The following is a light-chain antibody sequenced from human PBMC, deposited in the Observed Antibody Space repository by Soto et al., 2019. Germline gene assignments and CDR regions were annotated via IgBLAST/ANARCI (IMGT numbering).Light chain of an antibody. J-gene: IGKJ1*01. Sequence: IVLTQSPATLSLSPGERATLSCRASKTVSGSYLAWYQHKPGQAPRLLIYGEFSRATGIPDRFSGSGSGTDFTLTISRLEPEDFAVYYCQHYGTSPEWTFGQGTKVDIK. CDR2: GEF. V-gene: IGKV3-20*01. CDR3: QHYGTSPEWT. CDR1: KTVSGSY.